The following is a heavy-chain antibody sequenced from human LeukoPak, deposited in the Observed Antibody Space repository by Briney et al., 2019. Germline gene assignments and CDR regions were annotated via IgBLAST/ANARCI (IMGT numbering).Heavy chain of an antibody. CDR1: GGSISSYY. V-gene: IGHV4-59*01. D-gene: IGHD3-3*01. CDR3: ARDPSWEWNWFDP. J-gene: IGHJ5*02. Sequence: SETLSLTRTVPGGSISSYYCSWIRQPPGKGLEWIGYIYYSGSTNYNPSLKSRVTISVDTSKNQFSLKLSSVTAADTAVYYCARDPSWEWNWFDPWGQGTLVTVSS. CDR2: IYYSGST.